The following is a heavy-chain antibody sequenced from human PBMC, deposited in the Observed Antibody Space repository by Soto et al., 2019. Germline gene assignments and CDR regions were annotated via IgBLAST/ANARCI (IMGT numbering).Heavy chain of an antibody. J-gene: IGHJ5*02. CDR2: INASNGNT. D-gene: IGHD3-10*01. V-gene: IGHV1-3*01. CDR3: ARGGYYGSGSTFDP. Sequence: QVQLVQSGAEVKKPGASVKVSCKASGYTFTSYAMHWVRQAPGQRLEWMGWINASNGNTKYSQKFQGRVTITRDTSASTAYMELSSLRSEDTAVYYCARGGYYGSGSTFDPWGQGTLVTVSS. CDR1: GYTFTSYA.